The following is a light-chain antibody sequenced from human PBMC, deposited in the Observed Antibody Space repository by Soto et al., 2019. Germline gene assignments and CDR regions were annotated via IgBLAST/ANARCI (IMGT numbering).Light chain of an antibody. CDR3: QQYNNWPPIT. Sequence: ELVMTQSPATPSVSPGERATLSCRASPSVSSNLAWYQQKPGQAPRLLIYGASTRATGIPARFSGSGSGTEFTLTISSLQSEDFAVYYCQQYNNWPPITFGQGTRLDIK. V-gene: IGKV3-15*01. J-gene: IGKJ5*01. CDR2: GAS. CDR1: PSVSSN.